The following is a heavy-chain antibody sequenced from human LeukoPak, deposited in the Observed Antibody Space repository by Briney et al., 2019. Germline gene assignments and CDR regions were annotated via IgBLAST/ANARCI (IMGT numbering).Heavy chain of an antibody. J-gene: IGHJ6*04. CDR1: GFTFSSYS. CDR2: ISSSSSYI. D-gene: IGHD3-10*02. Sequence: GGSLRLSYAASGFTFSSYSMNWVRQAPGKGLEWVSSISSSSSYIYYADSVKGRFTISRDNAKNSLYLQMNSLRAEDTAVYYCAELGITMIGGVWGKGTTVTISS. CDR3: AELGITMIGGV. V-gene: IGHV3-21*01.